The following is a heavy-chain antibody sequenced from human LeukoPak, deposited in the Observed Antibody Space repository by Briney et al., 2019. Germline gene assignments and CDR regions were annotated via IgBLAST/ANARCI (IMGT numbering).Heavy chain of an antibody. Sequence: SQTLSLTCTVSGGSISSGGYYWSRIRQHPGKGLEWIGYIYYSGSTYYNPSVKSRVTISVDTSKNQFSLKLSSVTAADTAVYYCARSQRRLGYTAMVTYYGMDVWGQGTTVTVSS. CDR3: ARSQRRLGYTAMVTYYGMDV. J-gene: IGHJ6*02. CDR1: GGSISSGGYY. V-gene: IGHV4-31*03. CDR2: IYYSGST. D-gene: IGHD5-18*01.